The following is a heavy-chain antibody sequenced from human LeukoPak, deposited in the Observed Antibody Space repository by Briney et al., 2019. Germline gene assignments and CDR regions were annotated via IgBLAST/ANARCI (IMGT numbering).Heavy chain of an antibody. D-gene: IGHD3-22*01. CDR3: ARASKITMIVVVYHDAFDI. V-gene: IGHV4-31*03. CDR1: GGSISSGGYY. CDR2: IYYSGST. J-gene: IGHJ3*02. Sequence: SETLSLTCTVSGGSISSGGYYWSWIRQHPGKGLEWIGYIYYSGSTYYNPSLKSRVTISVDTSKNQFSLELSSVTAADTAVYYCARASKITMIVVVYHDAFDIWGQGTMVTVSS.